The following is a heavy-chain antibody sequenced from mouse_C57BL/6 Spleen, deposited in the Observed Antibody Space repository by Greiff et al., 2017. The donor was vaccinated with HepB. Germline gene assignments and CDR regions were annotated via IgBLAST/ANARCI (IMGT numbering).Heavy chain of an antibody. V-gene: IGHV6-3*01. CDR2: IRLKSDNYAT. J-gene: IGHJ4*01. Sequence: EVKVEESGGGLVQPGGSMKLSCVASGFTFSNYWMNWVRQSPEKGLEWVAQIRLKSDNYATHYAESVKGRFTISRDDSKSSVYLQMNNLRAEDTGIYYCTPLYYGSPMDYWGQGTSVTVSS. CDR3: TPLYYGSPMDY. D-gene: IGHD1-1*01. CDR1: GFTFSNYW.